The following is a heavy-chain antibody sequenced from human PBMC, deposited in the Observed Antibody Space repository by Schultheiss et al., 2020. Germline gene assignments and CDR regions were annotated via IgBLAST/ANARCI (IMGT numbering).Heavy chain of an antibody. Sequence: LTISCKGSGYSFTNFWISWVRQMPGKGLEWMGRIDPTDSYTNYSPSFQGHVTLSTDKSISTAYLQWTSLRASDTAMYYCARLNANCTRTSCYYYFDYWGQGALVTVSS. J-gene: IGHJ4*02. CDR1: GYSFTNFW. V-gene: IGHV5-10-1*01. CDR2: IDPTDSYT. D-gene: IGHD2-2*01. CDR3: ARLNANCTRTSCYYYFDY.